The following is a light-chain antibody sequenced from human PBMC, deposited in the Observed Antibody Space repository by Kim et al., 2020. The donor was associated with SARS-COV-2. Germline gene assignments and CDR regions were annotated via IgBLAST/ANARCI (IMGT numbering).Light chain of an antibody. CDR3: QSYDSRLSGSV. J-gene: IGLJ2*01. CDR2: VNS. V-gene: IGLV1-40*01. CDR1: SSNIGAGYD. Sequence: QSVLTQPPSVSGAPGQRVTISCTGSSSNIGAGYDVHWYQQLPGTAPKLLIYVNSNRPSGVPDRFSGSKSGTSASLVITGLQAEDEADYYCQSYDSRLSGSVFGGGTQLTVL.